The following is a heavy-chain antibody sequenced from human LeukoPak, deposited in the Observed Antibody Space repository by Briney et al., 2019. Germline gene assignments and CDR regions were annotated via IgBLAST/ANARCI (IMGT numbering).Heavy chain of an antibody. CDR3: ARDTYYYGSGALDY. CDR1: GYTFTSYA. J-gene: IGHJ4*02. V-gene: IGHV1-3*03. Sequence: ASVKVSCKASGYTFTSYAMHWVRQAPGQRLEWMGWINAGNGNTKYSQEFQGRVTITRDTSASTAYMELSSLRSEDMAVYYCARDTYYYGSGALDYWGQGTLVTVSS. D-gene: IGHD3-10*01. CDR2: INAGNGNT.